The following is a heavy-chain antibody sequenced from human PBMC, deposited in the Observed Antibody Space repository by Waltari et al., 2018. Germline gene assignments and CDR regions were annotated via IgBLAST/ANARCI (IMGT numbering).Heavy chain of an antibody. D-gene: IGHD3-10*02. CDR3: ARGLSLMFSLDN. CDR1: GGSFTFYL. CDR2: IHHTGKT. Sequence: QVQLQQWGAGVLKPSETLSLTCAVNGGSFTFYLWTWIRQAPGQGLEWIGDIHHTGKTNYNPSLESRVSMSVDASKNQFSLKLSSVTVADTAVYYCARGLSLMFSLDNWDQGALVAVSS. V-gene: IGHV4-34*01. J-gene: IGHJ4*02.